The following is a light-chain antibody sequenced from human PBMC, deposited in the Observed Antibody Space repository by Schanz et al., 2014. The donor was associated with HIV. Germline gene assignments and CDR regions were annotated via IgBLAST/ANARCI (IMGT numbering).Light chain of an antibody. J-gene: IGLJ2*01. CDR3: SSYAGTTTFVV. V-gene: IGLV2-23*03. Sequence: QSALPQPASVSGSPGQSITISCTGTSSDVGGYNLVPWYQHHPDKAPKLIIYEGTKRPSGVSDRFSGSKSGNTASLTISGLQAEDEADYYCSSYAGTTTFVVFGGGTKLTVL. CDR2: EGT. CDR1: SSDVGGYNL.